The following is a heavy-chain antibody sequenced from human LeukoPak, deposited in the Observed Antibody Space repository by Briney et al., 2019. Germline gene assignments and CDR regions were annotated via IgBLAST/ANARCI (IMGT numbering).Heavy chain of an antibody. CDR2: ITWNSGNI. Sequence: PGGSLRLSCAAPGFTFDDYAMYWVRHAPGKGLEWVSGITWNSGNIDYADSVKGRFTISRDNAKNSLYLQMNSLRAEDTALYYCAKVRGFAYGYFDSWGQGTLVTVSS. V-gene: IGHV3-9*01. CDR3: AKVRGFAYGYFDS. CDR1: GFTFDDYA. J-gene: IGHJ4*02. D-gene: IGHD5-18*01.